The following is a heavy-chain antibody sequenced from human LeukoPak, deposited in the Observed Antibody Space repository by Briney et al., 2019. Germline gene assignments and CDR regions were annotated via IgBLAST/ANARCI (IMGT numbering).Heavy chain of an antibody. J-gene: IGHJ4*02. Sequence: GASVKVSCKASGYTFTSYGISRVRQAPGQGLELMGWITANNGKTNYAQKLQGRGTMTTDTSTSTAYMELRSLRSDDTAVYYGARDHFFRGYRDSAGSYYSYWGQGTLVTVSS. CDR2: ITANNGKT. CDR1: GYTFTSYG. D-gene: IGHD3-10*01. CDR3: ARDHFFRGYRDSAGSYYSY. V-gene: IGHV1-18*04.